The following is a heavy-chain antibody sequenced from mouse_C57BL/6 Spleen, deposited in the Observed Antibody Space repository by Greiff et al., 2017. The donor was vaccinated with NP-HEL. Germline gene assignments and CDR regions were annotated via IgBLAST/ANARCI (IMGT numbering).Heavy chain of an antibody. Sequence: VQLQQSGPELVKPGASVKISCKASGYSFTGYYMNWVKQSPEKSLEWIGEINPSTGGTTYNQKFKAKATLTVDKSSSTAYMQLKSLTSEDSAVYYCARPYYYGSSYGYFDVWGTGTTVTVSS. CDR2: INPSTGGT. V-gene: IGHV1-42*01. CDR3: ARPYYYGSSYGYFDV. J-gene: IGHJ1*03. CDR1: GYSFTGYY. D-gene: IGHD1-1*01.